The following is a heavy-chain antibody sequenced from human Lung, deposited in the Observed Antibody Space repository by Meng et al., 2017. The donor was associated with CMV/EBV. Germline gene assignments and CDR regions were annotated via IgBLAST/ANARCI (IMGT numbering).Heavy chain of an antibody. Sequence: SXXVSXKASGGTFSSYTISWVRQAPGQGLEWMGRIIPILGIANYAQKFQGRVTITADKSTSTAYMELSSLRSEDAAVYYCARAFIVVVPAAIGSPYGMDVWGQGTTV. V-gene: IGHV1-69*02. J-gene: IGHJ6*02. CDR3: ARAFIVVVPAAIGSPYGMDV. CDR2: IIPILGIA. D-gene: IGHD2-2*01. CDR1: GGTFSSYT.